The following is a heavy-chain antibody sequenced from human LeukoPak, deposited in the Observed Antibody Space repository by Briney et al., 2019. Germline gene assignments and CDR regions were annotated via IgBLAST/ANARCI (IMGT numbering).Heavy chain of an antibody. CDR1: GGSISSYY. CDR2: IYYSGST. D-gene: IGHD6-13*01. CDR3: ARERAGPFDYYYYMDV. J-gene: IGHJ6*03. V-gene: IGHV4-59*01. Sequence: IPSETLSLTCTVSGGSISSYYWSWIRQPPGKGLEWIGYIYYSGSTNYNPSLKSRVTISVDTSKNQFSLKLSSVTAADTAVYYCARERAGPFDYYYYMDVWGKGTTVTISS.